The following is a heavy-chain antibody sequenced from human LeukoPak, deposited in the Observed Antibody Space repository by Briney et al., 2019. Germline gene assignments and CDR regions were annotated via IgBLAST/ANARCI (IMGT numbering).Heavy chain of an antibody. CDR3: AKHPGYCSGGSCYYYYYYGMDV. CDR1: GGTFSSYA. J-gene: IGHJ6*04. Sequence: SVKLSCKASGGTFSSYAISWVRQAPGQGLEWMGGIIPIFGTANYAQKFQGRVTITADESTSTAYMELSSLRSEDTPVYFCAKHPGYCSGGSCYYYYYYGMDVWGKGTTVTVSS. D-gene: IGHD2-15*01. CDR2: IIPIFGTA. V-gene: IGHV1-69*13.